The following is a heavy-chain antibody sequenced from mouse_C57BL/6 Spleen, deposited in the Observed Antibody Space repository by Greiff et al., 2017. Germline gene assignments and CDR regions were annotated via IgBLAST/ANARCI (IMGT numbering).Heavy chain of an antibody. CDR2: INYDGSST. Sequence: EVMLVESEGGLVQPGSSMKLSCTASGFTFSDYYMAWVRQVPEKGLEWVANINYDGSSTYYLDSLKSRFIISRDNAKNILYLQMSSLKSEDTATDYCAREDGYGYYFDYWGQGTTLTVSS. D-gene: IGHD2-2*01. V-gene: IGHV5-16*01. CDR3: AREDGYGYYFDY. CDR1: GFTFSDYY. J-gene: IGHJ2*01.